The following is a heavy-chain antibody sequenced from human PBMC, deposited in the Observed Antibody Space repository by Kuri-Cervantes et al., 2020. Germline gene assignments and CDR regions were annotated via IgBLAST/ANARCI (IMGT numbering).Heavy chain of an antibody. CDR3: ARGPSYYDFWSGYVTYYYYYMDV. CDR2: INAGNGNT. CDR1: GYTFTTYA. V-gene: IGHV1-3*01. Sequence: ASVKVSCKASGYTFTTYAMHWVRQAPGQRLEWMGWINAGNGNTRCSQKFQGRVTMTRNTSISTAYMELSSLRSEDTAVYYCARGPSYYDFWSGYVTYYYYYMDVWGKGTTVTVSS. D-gene: IGHD3-3*01. J-gene: IGHJ6*03.